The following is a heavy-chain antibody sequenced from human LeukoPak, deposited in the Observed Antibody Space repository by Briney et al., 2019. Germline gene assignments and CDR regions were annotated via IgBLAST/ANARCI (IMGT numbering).Heavy chain of an antibody. CDR2: IWYDGSNK. CDR1: GFTFSSYG. V-gene: IGHV3-33*01. Sequence: PGGSLRLSCAASGFTFSSYGMHWVRQAPGKGLEWVAVIWYDGSNKYYADSVKGRFTISRDNSKNTLYLQMNSLRAEDTAVYYCARDPADSSGYNDYWGQGTLVTVSS. CDR3: ARDPADSSGYNDY. J-gene: IGHJ4*02. D-gene: IGHD3-22*01.